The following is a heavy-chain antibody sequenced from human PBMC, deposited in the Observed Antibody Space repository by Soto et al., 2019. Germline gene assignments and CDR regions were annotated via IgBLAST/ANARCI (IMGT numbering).Heavy chain of an antibody. J-gene: IGHJ4*02. CDR1: GFSVSSNY. D-gene: IGHD7-27*01. V-gene: IGHV3-53*01. Sequence: GGSLRLSCAASGFSVSSNYMTWVRQAPGKGLEWVSVMYNGGSTYYADSVKGRFTISRDSSKNTVYLQMNSLRAEDTAVYYCAREFLGFDYWGQGTLVTVSS. CDR3: AREFLGFDY. CDR2: MYNGGST.